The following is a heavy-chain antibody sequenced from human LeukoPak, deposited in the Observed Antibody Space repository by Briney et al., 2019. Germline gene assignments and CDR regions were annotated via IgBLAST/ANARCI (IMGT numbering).Heavy chain of an antibody. V-gene: IGHV4-31*03. CDR1: GGSISSGGYY. CDR3: ARGVMLHARFDWFDP. D-gene: IGHD2-8*01. Sequence: SQTLTLTCTVSGGSISSGGYYWSWIRQHPGKGLEWIGYIYYSGNTYYNPSLKSRVTISVDTSKNQFSLNLSSVTAADTAVYYCARGVMLHARFDWFDPWGQGTLVTVSS. CDR2: IYYSGNT. J-gene: IGHJ5*02.